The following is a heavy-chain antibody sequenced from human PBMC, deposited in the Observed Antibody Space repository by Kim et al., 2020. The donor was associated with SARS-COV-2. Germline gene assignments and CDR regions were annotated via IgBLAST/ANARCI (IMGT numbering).Heavy chain of an antibody. CDR3: ARTPYSSGGMDV. D-gene: IGHD6-25*01. J-gene: IGHJ6*02. Sequence: SETLSLTCTVSGGSISSYYWSWIRQPPGKGLEWIGYIYYSGSTNYNPSLKSRVTISVDTSKNQFSLKLSSVTAADTAVYYCARTPYSSGGMDVWGQGTTVTVSS. CDR1: GGSISSYY. CDR2: IYYSGST. V-gene: IGHV4-59*13.